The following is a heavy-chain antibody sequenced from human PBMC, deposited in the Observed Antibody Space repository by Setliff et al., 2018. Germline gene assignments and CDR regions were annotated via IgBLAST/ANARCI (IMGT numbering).Heavy chain of an antibody. CDR2: VNDSGSA. J-gene: IGHJ4*02. CDR1: GGSFSGYF. V-gene: IGHV4-34*01. CDR3: ARGRYYGSGSYSL. D-gene: IGHD3-10*01. Sequence: PSETLSLTCDVFGGSFSGYFWAWIRQSPGKGLGWIGDVNDSGSANYKPSLKSRLTISRDTSKNQLSLNLSSVTAADTAVYYCARGRYYGSGSYSLWGQGTLVTVSS.